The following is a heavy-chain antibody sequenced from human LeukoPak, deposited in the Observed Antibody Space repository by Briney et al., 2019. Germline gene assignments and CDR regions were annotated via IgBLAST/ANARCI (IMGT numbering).Heavy chain of an antibody. V-gene: IGHV4-59*08. J-gene: IGHJ4*02. CDR3: ARHSLKLVDADFDY. CDR2: IYYGGRT. Sequence: SGTLSLTCSVSGGSISSYHWSWIRQPPGKGLEWIGYIYYGGRTNYNPSLKSRVTISVDTSKNQFSLTVSSVTAADTAIYYCARHSLKLVDADFDYWGQGTLVTVSS. D-gene: IGHD3-16*02. CDR1: GGSISSYH.